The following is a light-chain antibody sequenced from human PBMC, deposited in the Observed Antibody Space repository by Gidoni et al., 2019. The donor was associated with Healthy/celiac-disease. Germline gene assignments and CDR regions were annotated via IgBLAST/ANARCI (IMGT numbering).Light chain of an antibody. V-gene: IGKV1-5*03. CDR2: KAY. CDR1: QSISSW. J-gene: IGKJ2*01. CDR3: QQYNSYLYT. Sequence: DIQLTQSPSTLSASVGDRVTITCRASQSISSWLAWYQQKPGKAPKLLIYKAYSLESGVPSRFSGSGSGTEFTLTISSLQPDDFATYYCQQYNSYLYTFXQXTKLEIK.